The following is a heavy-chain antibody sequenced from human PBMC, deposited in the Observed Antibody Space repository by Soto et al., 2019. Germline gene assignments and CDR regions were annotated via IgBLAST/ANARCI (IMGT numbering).Heavy chain of an antibody. V-gene: IGHV4-4*02. J-gene: IGHJ3*02. CDR3: AQCSGWYDAFHI. D-gene: IGHD6-19*01. Sequence: QVQLQESGPGLVKPSGTLSLTCAVSGGSVGSSNWWSWVRQPPGKGLEWVGEMFNSGVTNYNPSLESRATISVDKSKNQFSLNLTSVTAADTAVYFCAQCSGWYDAFHIWGQGTVVTVSA. CDR2: MFNSGVT. CDR1: GGSVGSSNW.